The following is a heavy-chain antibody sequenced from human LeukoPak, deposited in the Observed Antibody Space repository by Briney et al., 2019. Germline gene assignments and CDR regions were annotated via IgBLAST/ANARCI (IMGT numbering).Heavy chain of an antibody. CDR3: AGGPYYYYGMDV. CDR1: GGSISSYY. V-gene: IGHV4-59*08. Sequence: SETLSLTCTVSGGSISSYYWSWIRQPPGKGLEWIGYIYYSGSTNYNPSLKSRVTISVDTSKNQFSLKLSSVTAADTAVYYCAGGPYYYYGMDVWGQGTTVTVSS. CDR2: IYYSGST. J-gene: IGHJ6*02.